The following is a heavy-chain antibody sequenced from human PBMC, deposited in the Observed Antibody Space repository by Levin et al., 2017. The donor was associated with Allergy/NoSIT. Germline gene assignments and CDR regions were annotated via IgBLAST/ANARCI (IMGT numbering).Heavy chain of an antibody. CDR2: IWYDGSNQ. CDR1: GFTFSSYG. Sequence: LSLTCAASGFTFSSYGIHWVRQAPGKGLQWVAVIWYDGSNQYYADSVKGRFTISRDNSKNTLSLQVNSLRAEDTAVYYCARGRGRGYSGSRDALDIWGQGTMVTVSS. D-gene: IGHD5-12*01. V-gene: IGHV3-33*01. CDR3: ARGRGRGYSGSRDALDI. J-gene: IGHJ3*02.